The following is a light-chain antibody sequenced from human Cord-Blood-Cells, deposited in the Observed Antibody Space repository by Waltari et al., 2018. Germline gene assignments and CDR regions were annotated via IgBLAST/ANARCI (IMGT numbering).Light chain of an antibody. CDR2: EVS. CDR1: SSDVGGYHY. J-gene: IGLJ2*01. CDR3: SSYTSSSRV. V-gene: IGLV2-14*01. Sequence: QSALTQPASVSGSPGQSITISCTGPSSDVGGYHYVSWYQHHPGKAPKLMIYEVSNRPSGVSNRFSGSKSGNTASLTISWLQAEDEADYYCSSYTSSSRVFGGGTKLTVL.